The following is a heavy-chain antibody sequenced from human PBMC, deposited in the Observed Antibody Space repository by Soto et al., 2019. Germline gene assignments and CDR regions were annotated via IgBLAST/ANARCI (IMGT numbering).Heavy chain of an antibody. CDR2: INHSGST. V-gene: IGHV4-34*01. CDR1: GGSFSAYY. J-gene: IGHJ4*02. D-gene: IGHD3-16*02. CDR3: ARVSYDYVWGSYRPFRLDY. Sequence: PSETLSLTWAVYGGSFSAYYWNRLRQPPGKGLEWIGEINHSGSTNYSPSLKSRVTISVDTSKNLFSLKLSSVTAADTAVYYCARVSYDYVWGSYRPFRLDYWGQGTLVTVYS.